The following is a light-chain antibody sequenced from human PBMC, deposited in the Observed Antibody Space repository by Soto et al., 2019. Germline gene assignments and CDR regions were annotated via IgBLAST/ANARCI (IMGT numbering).Light chain of an antibody. V-gene: IGLV2-8*01. CDR1: SSDVGAYNY. CDR3: TSYAGTYSFFYV. CDR2: EVS. J-gene: IGLJ1*01. Sequence: QSALTQPRSASVSRGQSVTISCTGTSSDVGAYNYVSWYQQLPGKAPKLIIYEVSKRPSGVPDRFSGSKSGNTASLTVSGLQAEDEADYYCTSYAGTYSFFYVFGTGTKVTVL.